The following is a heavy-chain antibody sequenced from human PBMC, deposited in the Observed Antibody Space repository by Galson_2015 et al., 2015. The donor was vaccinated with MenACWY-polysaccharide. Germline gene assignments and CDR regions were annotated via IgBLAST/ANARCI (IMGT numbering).Heavy chain of an antibody. CDR1: GYSFTSYW. Sequence: QSGAEVKKPGESLKISCKGSGYSFTSYWIGWVRQMPGKGLEWMGIIHPGDSDTRYSPSFQGQVTISADKSISTAYLQWSSLKASDTAMYYCARADTAMVGHYYGMDVWGQGTTVTVSS. CDR2: IHPGDSDT. V-gene: IGHV5-51*01. D-gene: IGHD5-18*01. CDR3: ARADTAMVGHYYGMDV. J-gene: IGHJ6*02.